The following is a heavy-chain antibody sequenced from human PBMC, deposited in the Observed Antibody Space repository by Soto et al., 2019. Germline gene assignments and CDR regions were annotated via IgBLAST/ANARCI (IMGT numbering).Heavy chain of an antibody. CDR3: ARIRIVGGTNRDRYFEY. CDR1: GFTISEHY. Sequence: EVQLAESGGGLVQPGGSLRLSCAASGFTISEHYMDWVRQAPGQGLEWIGRIKNKANSYSTEYAASVQGRFTISRDDSKNSLYLQMNSLKTDDTAVYYCARIRIVGGTNRDRYFEYWGQGTLVTVSS. J-gene: IGHJ4*02. D-gene: IGHD1-26*01. CDR2: IKNKANSYST. V-gene: IGHV3-72*01.